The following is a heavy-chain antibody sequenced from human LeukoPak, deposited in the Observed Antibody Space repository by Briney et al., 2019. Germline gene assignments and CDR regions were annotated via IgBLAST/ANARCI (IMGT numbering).Heavy chain of an antibody. CDR2: ISAYNGNT. CDR1: GYTFTSYG. D-gene: IGHD6-19*01. Sequence: ASVKVSCKASGYTFTSYGISWVRQAPGQGLEWMGWISAYNGNTNYAQKLQGRVTMTTDTSTSTAYMELRSLRSDDTAVYYCARTSSSGWYPWYFDLWGCGTLVTVSS. J-gene: IGHJ2*01. V-gene: IGHV1-18*01. CDR3: ARTSSSGWYPWYFDL.